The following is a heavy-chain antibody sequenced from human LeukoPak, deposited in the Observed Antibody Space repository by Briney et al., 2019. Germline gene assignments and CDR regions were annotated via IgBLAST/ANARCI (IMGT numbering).Heavy chain of an antibody. D-gene: IGHD6-19*01. CDR2: INPNSGDT. CDR1: GYTFTDYY. Sequence: ASVKVSCKASGYTFTDYYMHWVRQAPGQGLEWMGWINPNSGDTNYAQKFQGRVTVTRDTSISTAYMELSRLRSDDTAVYYCATWERGWTPFPDYWGQGTLVTVSS. CDR3: ATWERGWTPFPDY. V-gene: IGHV1-2*02. J-gene: IGHJ4*02.